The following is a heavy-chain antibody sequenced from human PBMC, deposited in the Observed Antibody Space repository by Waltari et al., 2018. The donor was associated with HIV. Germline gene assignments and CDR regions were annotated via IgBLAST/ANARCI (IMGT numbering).Heavy chain of an antibody. J-gene: IGHJ4*02. CDR3: ASTGYTYGLDY. CDR2: IYHSGGT. D-gene: IGHD5-18*01. Sequence: QLQLQESGPGLVKPSKTLSLTCTVSGGSISSSNYFWGWIRQPPGKGLECIGSIYHSGGTYYNPSLTSRVTISVDTSKSHFSLKLSSVTAADTAVYYCASTGYTYGLDYWGQGTLVTVSS. V-gene: IGHV4-39*01. CDR1: GGSISSSNYF.